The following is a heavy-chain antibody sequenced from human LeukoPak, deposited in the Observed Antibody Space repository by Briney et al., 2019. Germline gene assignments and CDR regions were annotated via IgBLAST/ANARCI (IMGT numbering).Heavy chain of an antibody. CDR1: GFTFSSYW. CDR3: ARSNQADDY. V-gene: IGHV3-74*01. CDR2: INTGGSST. Sequence: GGSLRLFCAASGFTFSSYWMHWVRQVPGKGLVWVSRINTGGSSTTYADSVKGRFTISRDNAKNTLYLQMNSLRAEDTAVYYCARSNQADDYWGQGTLVTVSS. J-gene: IGHJ4*02. D-gene: IGHD4-11*01.